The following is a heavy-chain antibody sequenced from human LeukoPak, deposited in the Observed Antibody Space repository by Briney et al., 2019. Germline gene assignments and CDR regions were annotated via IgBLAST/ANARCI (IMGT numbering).Heavy chain of an antibody. D-gene: IGHD1-20*01. Sequence: SETLSLTCTVSGGSTSSSSYYWGWIRQPPGRGLEWIGSIYYSGSTYYNPSLKSRVTISVDTSKNQFSLKLSSVTAADTAVYYCARRANWNYDYYYYMDVWGKGTTVTVSS. CDR2: IYYSGST. J-gene: IGHJ6*03. CDR1: GGSTSSSSYY. V-gene: IGHV4-39*07. CDR3: ARRANWNYDYYYYMDV.